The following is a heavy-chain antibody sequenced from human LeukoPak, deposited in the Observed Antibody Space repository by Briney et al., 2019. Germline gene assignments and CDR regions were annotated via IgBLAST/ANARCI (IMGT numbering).Heavy chain of an antibody. V-gene: IGHV4-59*12. CDR2: IYYSGST. J-gene: IGHJ6*02. CDR1: GGSISSYY. CDR3: ARDGGPYYYYGMDV. D-gene: IGHD3-16*01. Sequence: SETLSLTCTVSGGSISSYYWSWIRQPPGKGLEWIGYIYYSGSTNYNPSLKSRVTISVDTSKNQFSLKLSSVTAADTAVYYCARDGGPYYYYGMDVWGQGTTVTVSS.